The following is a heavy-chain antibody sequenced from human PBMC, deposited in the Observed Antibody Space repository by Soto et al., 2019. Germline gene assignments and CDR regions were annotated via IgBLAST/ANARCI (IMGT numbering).Heavy chain of an antibody. J-gene: IGHJ6*02. CDR2: IGTAGDT. CDR3: ARVSSSSAHYGMDV. Sequence: GGSLRLSCAASGFTFSSYDMHWVRQATGKGLEWVSAIGTAGDTYYPGSVKGRFTISRENAKNSLYLQMNSLRAEDTAVYYCARVSSSSAHYGMDVWGQGTTVTVSS. CDR1: GFTFSSYD. D-gene: IGHD6-6*01. V-gene: IGHV3-13*01.